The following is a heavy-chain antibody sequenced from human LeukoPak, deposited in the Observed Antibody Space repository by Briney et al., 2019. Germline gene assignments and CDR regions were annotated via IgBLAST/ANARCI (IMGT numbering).Heavy chain of an antibody. CDR2: ISSSSSYI. V-gene: IGHV3-21*01. Sequence: GGSLRLSCAASGFTFSSYSMNWVRQAQGKGLEWVSSISSSSSYIYYADSVKGRFTISRDNAKNSLYLQMNSLRAEDTAVYYCARDPYYYDSSGYHLAEYFQHWGQGTLVTVSS. CDR3: ARDPYYYDSSGYHLAEYFQH. J-gene: IGHJ1*01. D-gene: IGHD3-22*01. CDR1: GFTFSSYS.